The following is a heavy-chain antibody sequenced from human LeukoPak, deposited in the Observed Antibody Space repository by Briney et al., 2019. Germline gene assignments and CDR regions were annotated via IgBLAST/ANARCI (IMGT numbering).Heavy chain of an antibody. CDR3: ARRVGYDYVWGSYRPAHYFDY. V-gene: IGHV4-39*01. CDR2: IYYSGST. J-gene: IGHJ4*02. Sequence: SETLSLTCTVSGGSISSSSYYWGWIRQPPGKGLEWIGSIYYSGSTYYNPSLKSRVTISVDTSKNQFSLKPSSVTAADTAVYYCARRVGYDYVWGSYRPAHYFDYWGQGTLVTVSS. D-gene: IGHD3-16*02. CDR1: GGSISSSSYY.